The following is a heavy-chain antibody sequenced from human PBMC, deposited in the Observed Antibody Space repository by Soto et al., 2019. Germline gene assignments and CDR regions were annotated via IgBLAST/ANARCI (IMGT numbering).Heavy chain of an antibody. D-gene: IGHD4-17*01. J-gene: IGHJ6*03. CDR2: ISAYNGNT. V-gene: IGHV1-18*01. CDR1: GYTFTSYG. CDR3: ARAYGDYDGGGYYYYYMDV. Sequence: ASVKVSCKTSGYTFTSYGISWARQAPGRGLEWMGWISAYNGNTNYAQKLQGRVTMTTDTSTSTAYMELRSLRSDDTAVYYCARAYGDYDGGGYYYYYMDVWGKGTTVTVSS.